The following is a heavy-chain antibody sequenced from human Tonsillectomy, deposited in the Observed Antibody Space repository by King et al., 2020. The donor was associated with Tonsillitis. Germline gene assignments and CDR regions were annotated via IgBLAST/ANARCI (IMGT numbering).Heavy chain of an antibody. V-gene: IGHV3-30*03. J-gene: IGHJ4*02. CDR1: GFTFSRYG. CDR2: ISYDGSNK. Sequence: VQLVESGGGVVQPGRSLRLSCAASGFTFSRYGMHWVRQATGKGLEWVAVISYDGSNKYYADSVKGRFTISRDNSKNTLYLQMNSLRAEDTAVYYCAIYYRSGWYPLFYFAYWGQGTLVTVSS. CDR3: AIYYRSGWYPLFYFAY. D-gene: IGHD6-19*01.